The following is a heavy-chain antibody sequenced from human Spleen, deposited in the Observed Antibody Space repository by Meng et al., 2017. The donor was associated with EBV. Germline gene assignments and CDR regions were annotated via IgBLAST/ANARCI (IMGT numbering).Heavy chain of an antibody. CDR1: GVSISSGAYY. CDR2: IYYSGST. V-gene: IGHV4-30-4*01. D-gene: IGHD3-3*01. Sequence: QVQLQESGPGPVKPSQTLSLTCAVSGVSISSGAYYWSWIRQPPGKGLEWIGYIYYSGSTYYNPSLKSRVTISIDTSKIQLSLKLSSVTVADTALYYCAGGSGKGRTFQHWGQGTLVTVSS. J-gene: IGHJ1*01. CDR3: AGGSGKGRTFQH.